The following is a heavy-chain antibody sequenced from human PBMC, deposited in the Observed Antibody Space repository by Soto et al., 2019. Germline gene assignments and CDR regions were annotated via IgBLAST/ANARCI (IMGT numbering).Heavy chain of an antibody. V-gene: IGHV3-7*01. D-gene: IGHD3-9*01. CDR3: AKTQYFDWVYYMDV. Sequence: PGGSLRLCCAASGFTFNISWMSGVRQATGKGLEWVANISPDGSAMYYADSVKGRFTIPRDNSKNTLYLQMNSLRAEDTAVYYCAKTQYFDWVYYMDVWGKGTTVTVSS. CDR1: GFTFNISW. J-gene: IGHJ6*03. CDR2: ISPDGSAM.